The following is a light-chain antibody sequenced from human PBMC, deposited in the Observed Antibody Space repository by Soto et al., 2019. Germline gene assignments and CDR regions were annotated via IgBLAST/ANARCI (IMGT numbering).Light chain of an antibody. CDR1: QSVSSN. CDR3: QQYNNLPLT. Sequence: EIVMTQSPATLSVSPGERATLSCRASQSVSSNLAWYQQKPGQAPRLLIYGASTRATGIPARLSRSGSGTEFTLTISRLQSEDFAVYYCQQYNNLPLTFGGGTKVDIK. V-gene: IGKV3-15*01. J-gene: IGKJ4*01. CDR2: GAS.